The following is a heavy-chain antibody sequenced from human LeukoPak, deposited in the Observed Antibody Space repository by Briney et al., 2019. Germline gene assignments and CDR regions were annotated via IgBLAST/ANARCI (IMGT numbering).Heavy chain of an antibody. CDR1: GGSISSYY. CDR3: ARVRGVGELLPDY. CDR2: IYYSGST. D-gene: IGHD3-10*01. V-gene: IGHV4-59*01. J-gene: IGHJ4*02. Sequence: PSETLSLTCTVSGGSISSYYWSWIRQPPGKGLEWIGYIYYSGSTNYNPSLKSRVTISVDTSKNQFSLKLSSVTAADTAVYYCARVRGVGELLPDYWGQGTLVTVSS.